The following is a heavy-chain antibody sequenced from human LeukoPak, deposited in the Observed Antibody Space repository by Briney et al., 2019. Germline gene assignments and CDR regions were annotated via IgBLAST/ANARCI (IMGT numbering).Heavy chain of an antibody. CDR2: IYTSGST. D-gene: IGHD2-15*01. CDR1: GGSISSYY. V-gene: IGHV4-4*09. CDR3: ASSVVARPYYYMDV. J-gene: IGHJ6*03. Sequence: SETLSLTCTVSGGSISSYYWSWIRQPPGKGLEWIGYIYTSGSTNYNPSLKSRVTISVDTSKNQFPLKLSSVTAADTAVYYCASSVVARPYYYMDVWGKGTTVTVSS.